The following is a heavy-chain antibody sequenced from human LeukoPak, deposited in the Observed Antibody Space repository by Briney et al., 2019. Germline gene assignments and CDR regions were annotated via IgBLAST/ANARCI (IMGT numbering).Heavy chain of an antibody. CDR3: ARDTGYGDYRCNFDY. Sequence: GGSLSLSCEVSGFTFSSYYMIWVRQPPGKGLEWFSSIGSSGSYIYYADSLTGRFTISRDNAKNSLYLQMNSLRAEDTAVYFCARDTGYGDYRCNFDYWGQGTLVTVSS. CDR2: IGSSGSYI. D-gene: IGHD4-17*01. V-gene: IGHV3-21*01. J-gene: IGHJ4*02. CDR1: GFTFSSYY.